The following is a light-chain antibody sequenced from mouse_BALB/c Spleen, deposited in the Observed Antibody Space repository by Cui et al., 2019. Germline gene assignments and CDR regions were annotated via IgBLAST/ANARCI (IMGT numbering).Light chain of an antibody. Sequence: EILMTQSPSSMYVSLGDTVSITCHASQGISSNIGWLQQKPGKSFKGLIYHGTNLEDGVPSRFSGSGSGADYSLTISSLESEDFADYYCVQYAQFPLTFGAGTKLELK. CDR1: QGISSN. V-gene: IGKV14-100*01. CDR3: VQYAQFPLT. CDR2: HGT. J-gene: IGKJ5*01.